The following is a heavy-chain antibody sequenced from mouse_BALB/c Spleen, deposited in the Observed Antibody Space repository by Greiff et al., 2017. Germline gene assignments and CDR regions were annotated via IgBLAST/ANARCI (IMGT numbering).Heavy chain of an antibody. CDR3: ARSGGNSPWFAY. D-gene: IGHD2-1*01. Sequence: QVQLKQSGPELVKPGASVRISCKASGYTFTSYYIHWVKQRPGQGLEWIGWIYPGNVNTKYNEKFKGKATLTADKSSSTAYMQLSSLTSEDSAVYFCARSGGNSPWFAYWGQGTLVTVSA. CDR2: IYPGNVNT. J-gene: IGHJ3*01. CDR1: GYTFTSYY. V-gene: IGHV1S56*01.